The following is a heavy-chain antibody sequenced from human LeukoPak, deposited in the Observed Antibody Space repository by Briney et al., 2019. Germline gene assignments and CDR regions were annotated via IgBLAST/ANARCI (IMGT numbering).Heavy chain of an antibody. CDR1: GYTFTGYY. CDR2: INPHSGRT. V-gene: IGHV1-2*02. Sequence: ASVKVSCKASGYTFTGYYMHWVRQAPGQGLEWMGWINPHSGRTNYAQKFQGGVTMTRDTSISTAYMELSRLRSDDAAVYYCARSGDRVGVVVPAAHDWFDPWGQGTLVTVSS. CDR3: ARSGDRVGVVVPAAHDWFDP. D-gene: IGHD2-2*01. J-gene: IGHJ5*02.